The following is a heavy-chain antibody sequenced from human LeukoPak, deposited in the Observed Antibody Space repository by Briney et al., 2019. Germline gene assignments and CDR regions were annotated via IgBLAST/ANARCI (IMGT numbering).Heavy chain of an antibody. V-gene: IGHV4-39*07. CDR3: AGEHSSSWYVFDY. CDR1: GGSISSSRYY. Sequence: PSETLSLTCTVSGGSISSSRYYWSWIRQPPGKGLEWIGEINHSGSTNYNPSLKSRVTISVDTSKNQFSLKLSSVTAADTAVYYCAGEHSSSWYVFDYWGQGTLVTVSS. CDR2: INHSGST. D-gene: IGHD6-13*01. J-gene: IGHJ4*02.